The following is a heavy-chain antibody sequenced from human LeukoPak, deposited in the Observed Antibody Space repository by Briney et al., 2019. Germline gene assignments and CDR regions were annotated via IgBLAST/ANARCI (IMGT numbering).Heavy chain of an antibody. CDR1: GFTVSSSY. CDR3: AKGLAAAGAY. J-gene: IGHJ4*02. V-gene: IGHV3-74*01. Sequence: GGSLRLSCTVAGFTVSSSYMTWVRQAPGKGLVWVSRINSDGSSTSYADSVKGRFTISRDNAKNTLYLQMNSLRAEDTAVYYCAKGLAAAGAYWGQGTLVTVSS. CDR2: INSDGSST. D-gene: IGHD6-13*01.